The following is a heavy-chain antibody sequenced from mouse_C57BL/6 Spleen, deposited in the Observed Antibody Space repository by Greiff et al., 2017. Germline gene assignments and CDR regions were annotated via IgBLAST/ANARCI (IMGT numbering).Heavy chain of an antibody. CDR1: GYTFTSFT. CDR3: ARYLDSSFFDY. CDR2: INPSSGYT. Sequence: VHLVESGAELARPGASVKMSCKASGYTFTSFTMHWVKQRPGQGLEWIGYINPSSGYTKYNQKFKDKATLTAYKSSSTAYMQLSSLTSEDSAVYYCARYLDSSFFDYWGQGTTLTVSS. J-gene: IGHJ2*01. D-gene: IGHD1-1*01. V-gene: IGHV1-4*01.